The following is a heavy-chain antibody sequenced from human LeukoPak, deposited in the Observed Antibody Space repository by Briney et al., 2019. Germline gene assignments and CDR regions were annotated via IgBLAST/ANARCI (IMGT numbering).Heavy chain of an antibody. J-gene: IGHJ4*02. V-gene: IGHV3-48*01. Sequence: GGSLRLSCAASGFTFSNYNMNWVRQAPGKGLEWVSYISSSSSTIHYAESVKGRFTISRDNARNSLYLQMNSLRAEDTAVYYCARGYCSSTSCSVFDYWGQGTLVTVSS. D-gene: IGHD2-2*01. CDR2: ISSSSSTI. CDR3: ARGYCSSTSCSVFDY. CDR1: GFTFSNYN.